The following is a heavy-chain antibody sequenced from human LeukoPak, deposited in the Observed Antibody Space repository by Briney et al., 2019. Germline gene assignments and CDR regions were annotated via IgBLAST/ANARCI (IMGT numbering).Heavy chain of an antibody. CDR1: GGSFSGYY. CDR2: INHSGST. CDR3: ARQPPGIAAAAFDY. V-gene: IGHV4-34*01. Sequence: PSVTLSLTCAVYGGSFSGYYWSWIRQPPGKGLEWIGEINHSGSTNYNPSLKSRVTISVDTSKNQFSLKLSSVTAADTAVYYCARQPPGIAAAAFDYWGQGTLVTVSS. D-gene: IGHD6-13*01. J-gene: IGHJ4*02.